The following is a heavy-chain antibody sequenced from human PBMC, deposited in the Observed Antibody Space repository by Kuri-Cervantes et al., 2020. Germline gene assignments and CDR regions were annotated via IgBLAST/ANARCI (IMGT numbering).Heavy chain of an antibody. CDR1: GFTFSSYS. J-gene: IGHJ1*01. CDR3: ARGRRGSSAWSSVESFHY. CDR2: ISTSDDTV. D-gene: IGHD6-19*01. V-gene: IGHV3-48*04. Sequence: GESLKISCAASGFTFSSYSMNWVRQAPGKGLEWVSFISTSDDTVFYADSVKGRFTISRDSAKNSLYLQMNSLSAEDTAVYYCARGRRGSSAWSSVESFHYWGQGTLVTVSS.